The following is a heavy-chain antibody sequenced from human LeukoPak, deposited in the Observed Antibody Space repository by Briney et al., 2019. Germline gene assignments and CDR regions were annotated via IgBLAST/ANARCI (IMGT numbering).Heavy chain of an antibody. CDR1: GYTFTSYD. Sequence: GASVKVSCKASGYTFTSYDINWVRQATGQGLEWMGWMNPNSGNTGYAQKFQGRVTMTRNTSISAAYMELSRLRSDDTAVYYCASCAYGDYIFDYWGQGTLVTVSS. CDR3: ASCAYGDYIFDY. J-gene: IGHJ4*02. D-gene: IGHD4-17*01. V-gene: IGHV1-8*01. CDR2: MNPNSGNT.